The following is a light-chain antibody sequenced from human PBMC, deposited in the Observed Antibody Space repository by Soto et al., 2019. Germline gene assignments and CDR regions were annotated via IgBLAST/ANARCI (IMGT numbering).Light chain of an antibody. J-gene: IGKJ1*01. CDR1: QSISSY. V-gene: IGKV1-39*01. Sequence: DIRMTQSPSSLSASVGDRVTITWGASQSISSYLNWYQRKQGKAPKLLIFAASSLQSGVPSRFSGSRSGPDFNLTISSLQTEDFATYYCQQSYSSPPTFGQGTKVDIK. CDR3: QQSYSSPPT. CDR2: AAS.